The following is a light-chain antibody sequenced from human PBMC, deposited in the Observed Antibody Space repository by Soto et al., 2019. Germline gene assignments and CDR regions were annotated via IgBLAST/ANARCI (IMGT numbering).Light chain of an antibody. CDR2: GAS. V-gene: IGKV3-15*01. J-gene: IGKJ1*01. CDR1: QSVSSN. Sequence: EIVMTQSPATLSVSPGGRATLSCRASQSVSSNLAWYQQKPGQAPSLLIYGASTRATGIPARFSGSGSGTEFTLTISSLQSEDFAVYYCQQYNNWPRTFGQGTKVDIK. CDR3: QQYNNWPRT.